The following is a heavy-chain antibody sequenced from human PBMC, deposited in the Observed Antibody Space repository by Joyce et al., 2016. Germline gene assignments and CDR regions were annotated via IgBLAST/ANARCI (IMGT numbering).Heavy chain of an antibody. CDR3: VRGISARPGGPNWFDP. D-gene: IGHD6-6*01. CDR2: INTDGSRT. J-gene: IGHJ5*02. Sequence: EVQLVESGGGLVQPGGSLRLSCAASGFSFSGYWIHWVRQAPGKGLVWVSRINTDGSRTRLADAVKGRFTISRDNAKNTLYLQMNSLRAEDTAVYYCVRGISARPGGPNWFDPWGQGTLVTVSS. CDR1: GFSFSGYW. V-gene: IGHV3-74*01.